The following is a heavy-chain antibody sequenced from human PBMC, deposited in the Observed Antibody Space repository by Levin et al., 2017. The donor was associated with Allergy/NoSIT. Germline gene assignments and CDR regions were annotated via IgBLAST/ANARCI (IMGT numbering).Heavy chain of an antibody. D-gene: IGHD2-15*01. V-gene: IGHV5-10-1*01. J-gene: IGHJ4*02. CDR3: AQTPGVAVTPY. Sequence: GASVKVSCRTSGYSFTNYWINWVRQMPGKGLEWVGTIDPSDSYTYYSPSFRGHVTISADNSISTVYLRWTSLRASDTAIYYCAQTPGVAVTPYWGQGTLVTVSS. CDR1: GYSFTNYW. CDR2: IDPSDSYT.